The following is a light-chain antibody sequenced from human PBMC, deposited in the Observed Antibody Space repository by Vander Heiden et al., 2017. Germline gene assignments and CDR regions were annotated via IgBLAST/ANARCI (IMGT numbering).Light chain of an antibody. J-gene: IGLJ2*01. V-gene: IGLV3-19*01. Sequence: SSELTQDPAVSVALGPTVRITCQGDSPRSYYATSYQQKPGQAPVHVIYGKNDRPSGIPDRFAGSSSGKTASLTITGAQAEDEADYYCNSRDSSGNPEGVVFGGGTKLTVL. CDR2: GKN. CDR3: NSRDSSGNPEGVV. CDR1: SPRSYY.